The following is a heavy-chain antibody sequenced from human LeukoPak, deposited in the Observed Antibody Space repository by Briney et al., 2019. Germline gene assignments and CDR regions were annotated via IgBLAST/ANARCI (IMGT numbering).Heavy chain of an antibody. J-gene: IGHJ4*02. Sequence: GGSLRLSCAASGFTFSNYNMNWVRQAPGKGLEWVSYMSGSGTTMYYADSVKGRFTISRDNAKNSLYLQMNGLRAEDTAVYYCARESSPPCWGQGTLVTVSS. V-gene: IGHV3-48*04. CDR3: ARESSPPC. CDR2: MSGSGTTM. CDR1: GFTFSNYN.